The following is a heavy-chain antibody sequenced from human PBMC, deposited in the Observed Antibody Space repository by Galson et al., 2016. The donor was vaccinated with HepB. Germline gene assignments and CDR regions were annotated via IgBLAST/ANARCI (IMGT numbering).Heavy chain of an antibody. V-gene: IGHV3-53*01. J-gene: IGHJ5*02. CDR1: GFFVSSSY. D-gene: IGHD2-2*01. Sequence: SLRLSCAASGFFVSSSYMNWVRQSPGKGLEWVAVIHSLGSTYYADSVKGRFIISRDSTKNTLLLQMNSLRAEDTAVYYCARSPSWPQLHWFDPWGQGTLVAVSA. CDR2: IHSLGST. CDR3: ARSPSWPQLHWFDP.